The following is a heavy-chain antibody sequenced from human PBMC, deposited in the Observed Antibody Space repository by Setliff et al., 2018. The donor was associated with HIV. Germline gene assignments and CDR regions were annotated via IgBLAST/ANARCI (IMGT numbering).Heavy chain of an antibody. V-gene: IGHV4-39*02. CDR2: IYYTGFT. J-gene: IGHJ4*02. CDR3: TFEGSGDPGMATPRFDY. Sequence: PSETLSLTCSVSGDSISSGSYFWGWIRQPPGKGLEWIGNIYYTGFTYYNPSLKSPVTISLDTSKTHFFLNLTSVTDADTAVYFCTFEGSGDPGMATPRFDYWGQGKLVTVSS. D-gene: IGHD2-15*01. CDR1: GDSISSGSYF.